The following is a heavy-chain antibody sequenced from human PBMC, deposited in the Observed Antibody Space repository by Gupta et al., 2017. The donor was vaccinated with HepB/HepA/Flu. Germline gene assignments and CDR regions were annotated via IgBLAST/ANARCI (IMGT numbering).Heavy chain of an antibody. D-gene: IGHD2-2*01. CDR3: AVVPAAIPYYYMDV. J-gene: IGHJ6*03. Sequence: QVQLVQSGAEVKKPGASVKVSCNASGYNFTSYGISWVRQAPGQGLEWMGWISAYNGNTNYAQKLQGRVTMTADTSTSTAYMELRSLRSDDTAVYYCAVVPAAIPYYYMDVWGKGTTVTVSS. V-gene: IGHV1-18*01. CDR1: GYNFTSYG. CDR2: ISAYNGNT.